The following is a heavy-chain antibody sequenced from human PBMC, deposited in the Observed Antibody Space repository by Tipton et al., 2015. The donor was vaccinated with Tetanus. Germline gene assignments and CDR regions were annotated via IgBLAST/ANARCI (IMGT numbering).Heavy chain of an antibody. CDR2: IYYSGST. CDR1: GGSVSSGSYY. V-gene: IGHV4-61*01. CDR3: ARVPRVYGPLYYYYGMDV. J-gene: IGHJ6*02. D-gene: IGHD3-10*01. Sequence: TLSLTCTVSGGSVSSGSYYWSWIRQPPGKGLEWIGYIYYSGSTNYNPSLKSRVTISVDTSKNQFSLKLSSVTAADTAVYYCARVPRVYGPLYYYYGMDVWGQGTTVTVSS.